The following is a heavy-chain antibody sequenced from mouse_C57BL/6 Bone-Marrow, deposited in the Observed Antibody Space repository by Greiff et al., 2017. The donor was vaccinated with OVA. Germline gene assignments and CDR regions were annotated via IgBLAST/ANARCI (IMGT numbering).Heavy chain of an antibody. V-gene: IGHV2-3*01. Sequence: VKVVESGPGLVAPSQSLSITCTVSGFSFTSYGVSWVRQPPGKGLEWLGVIWGDGSTNYHSALISRLSISKDNSKSQVFLKLNSLQTDDTATYYCAKSGDYDYDGGPWFAYWGQGTLVTVAA. CDR2: IWGDGST. D-gene: IGHD2-4*01. CDR3: AKSGDYDYDGGPWFAY. CDR1: GFSFTSYG. J-gene: IGHJ3*01.